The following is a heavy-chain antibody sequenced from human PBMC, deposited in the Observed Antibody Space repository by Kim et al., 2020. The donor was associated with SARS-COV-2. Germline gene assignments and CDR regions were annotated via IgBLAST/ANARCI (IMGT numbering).Heavy chain of an antibody. V-gene: IGHV3-30*04. CDR1: GFTFSSYA. CDR2: ISYDGSNK. D-gene: IGHD6-13*01. J-gene: IGHJ4*02. Sequence: GGSLRLSCAASGFTFSSYAMHWVRQAPGKGLEWVAVISYDGSNKYYADSVKGRFTISRDNSKNTLYLQMNSLRAEDTAVYYCARDLSYSNIDYWGQGTL. CDR3: ARDLSYSNIDY.